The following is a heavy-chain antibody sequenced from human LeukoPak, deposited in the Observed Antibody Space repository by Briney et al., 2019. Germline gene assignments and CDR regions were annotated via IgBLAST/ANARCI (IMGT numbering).Heavy chain of an antibody. CDR2: INEGGNEK. V-gene: IGHV3-7*03. CDR1: GFTFSTYW. D-gene: IGHD6-6*01. CDR3: ASLSIAARPGDLTFDY. J-gene: IGHJ4*02. Sequence: GGSLRLSCEASGFTFSTYWMSWVRQVPGKGLGWVVNINEGGNEKNYVDSVKGRFTASRDNAQNSLYLQMSSLRVEDTAVYYCASLSIAARPGDLTFDYWGQGTLVTVSS.